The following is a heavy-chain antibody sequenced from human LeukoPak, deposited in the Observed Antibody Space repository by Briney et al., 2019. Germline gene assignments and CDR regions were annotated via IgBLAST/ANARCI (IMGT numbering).Heavy chain of an antibody. D-gene: IGHD1-26*01. CDR1: GFTFSDHH. J-gene: IGHJ4*02. CDR2: SRNKGRGYST. V-gene: IGHV3-72*01. Sequence: PGGSLRLSCAASGFTFSDHHMDWVRQAPGKGLEWIGRSRNKGRGYSTVFAASVKGRFTISRDEPKNSLYLQMNSLKTEDTAVYYCASRYSGRYDYWGQGTLVTVSS. CDR3: ASRYSGRYDY.